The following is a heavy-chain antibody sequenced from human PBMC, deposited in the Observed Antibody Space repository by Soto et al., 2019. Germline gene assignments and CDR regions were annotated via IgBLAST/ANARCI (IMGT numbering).Heavy chain of an antibody. CDR3: ARHPPPPYYDFWSGYCGFDY. Sequence: SETLSLTCTVSGGSISSSSYYWGWIRQPPGKGLEWIGSIYYSGSTYYNPSLKSRVTISVDTSKNQFSPKLSSVTAADTAVYYCARHPPPPYYDFWSGYCGFDYWGQGTLVTVSS. J-gene: IGHJ4*02. CDR1: GGSISSSSYY. CDR2: IYYSGST. D-gene: IGHD3-3*01. V-gene: IGHV4-39*01.